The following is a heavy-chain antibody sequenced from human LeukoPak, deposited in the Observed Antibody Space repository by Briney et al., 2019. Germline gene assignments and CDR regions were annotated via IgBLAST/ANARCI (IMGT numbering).Heavy chain of an antibody. V-gene: IGHV3-21*01. CDR3: ARRGYSGSSYFED. Sequence: GGSLRLSCAASGFTFSSYSMNWVRQAPGKGLEWVSSISSSSSYIYYADSVKGRFTISRDNAKNSLYLQMNSLRAEDTAVYYCARRGYSGSSYFEDWGLGTLVTVSS. D-gene: IGHD1-26*01. J-gene: IGHJ4*02. CDR1: GFTFSSYS. CDR2: ISSSSSYI.